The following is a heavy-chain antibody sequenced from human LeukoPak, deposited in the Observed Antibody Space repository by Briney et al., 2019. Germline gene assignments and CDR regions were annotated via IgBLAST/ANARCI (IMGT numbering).Heavy chain of an antibody. CDR1: GYTFTGYY. CDR2: ITVYNGNT. D-gene: IGHD3-10*01. CDR3: ARAHGSGNYYGMDV. J-gene: IGHJ6*02. Sequence: GASVKVSCKASGYTFTGYYMHWVRQAPGQGLEWMGWITVYNGNTNYAERLQGRVTMTTDTSTSTVYLELRSLRSDDTAVYYCARAHGSGNYYGMDVWGQGATVTVSS. V-gene: IGHV1-18*04.